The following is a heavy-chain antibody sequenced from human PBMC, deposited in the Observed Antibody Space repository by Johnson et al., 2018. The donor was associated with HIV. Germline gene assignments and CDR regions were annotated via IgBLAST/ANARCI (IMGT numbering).Heavy chain of an antibody. J-gene: IGHJ3*02. D-gene: IGHD6-19*01. CDR2: ISSNGGST. Sequence: VLLVESGGGLVQPGGSLRLSCAASGFTFSSYAMHWVRQAPGKGLEYVSAISSNGGSTYYANSVKGRFTISRENAKNSLYLQMNSLRAGDTAVYYCARGNKGYSSGWDAFDIWGQGTMVTVSS. V-gene: IGHV3-64*01. CDR1: GFTFSSYA. CDR3: ARGNKGYSSGWDAFDI.